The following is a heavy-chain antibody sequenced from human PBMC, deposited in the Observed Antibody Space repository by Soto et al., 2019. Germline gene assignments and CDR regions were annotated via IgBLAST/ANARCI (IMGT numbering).Heavy chain of an antibody. J-gene: IGHJ6*03. CDR2: IKQDGSEK. CDR1: GFTFSSYW. V-gene: IGHV3-7*01. Sequence: GGSLRLSCAASGFTFSSYWMSWVRQAPGKGLEWVANIKQDGSEKYYVDSVKGRFTISRDNAKNSLYLQMNSLRAEDTAVYYCARDYSSSHPYYYYYMDVWGKGTTVTVSS. CDR3: ARDYSSSHPYYYYYMDV. D-gene: IGHD6-6*01.